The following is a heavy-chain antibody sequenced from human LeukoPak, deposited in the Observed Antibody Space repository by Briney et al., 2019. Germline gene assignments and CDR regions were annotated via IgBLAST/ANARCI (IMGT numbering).Heavy chain of an antibody. CDR3: ARGDGGTMGP. J-gene: IGHJ5*02. CDR1: GGSFSGYY. Sequence: SETLSLTCAVYGGSFSGYYWSWIRQPPGKGLEWIGEINHSGSTNYNPSLKSRVTISVDTSKNQFSLKLSSVTAADTAVYYCARGDGGTMGPWGQGTLVTVSS. V-gene: IGHV4-34*01. CDR2: INHSGST. D-gene: IGHD3-10*01.